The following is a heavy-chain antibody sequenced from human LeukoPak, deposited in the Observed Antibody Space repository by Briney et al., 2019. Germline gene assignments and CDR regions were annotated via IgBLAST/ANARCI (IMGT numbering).Heavy chain of an antibody. Sequence: ASVKVSCKASGYTFTSYSINWVRQAPGQGLEWMGWISTYNGNTNYAQKLQGRVTMTTDTSTSTAYMELRSLRSDDTAVYYCAKDRGRDGSSSFENWGQGTLVTVSS. CDR3: AKDRGRDGSSSFEN. CDR2: ISTYNGNT. D-gene: IGHD6-6*01. J-gene: IGHJ4*02. CDR1: GYTFTSYS. V-gene: IGHV1-18*01.